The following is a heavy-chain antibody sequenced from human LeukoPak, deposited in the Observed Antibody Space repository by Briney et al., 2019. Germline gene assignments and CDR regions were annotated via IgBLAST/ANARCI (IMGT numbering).Heavy chain of an antibody. D-gene: IGHD3-3*01. CDR1: GASINSGDYY. J-gene: IGHJ6*02. V-gene: IGHV4-30-4*01. CDR2: IFYTGTT. CDR3: ARGRGLPFTIFGPYGMDV. Sequence: SETLSLTCIVSGASINSGDYYWSWIRQSPGKGLEWIGYIFYTGTTYYNPSLKSRVTISVDTSKNQFSLNVYSVTAADTAVYYCARGRGLPFTIFGPYGMDVWGQGTTVTVSS.